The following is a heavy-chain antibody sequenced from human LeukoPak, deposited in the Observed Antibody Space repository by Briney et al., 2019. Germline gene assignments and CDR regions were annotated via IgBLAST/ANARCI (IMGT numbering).Heavy chain of an antibody. V-gene: IGHV4-4*07. Sequence: SETLSLTCTVSGGSISSSYWSWIRQPAGKGLEWIGRIYTSGSTNYNPSLKSRVTMSVDTSKNQFSLKLSSVTAADTAVYYCARDSGYGDYDDYFDYWGQGTLVTVSS. CDR2: IYTSGST. J-gene: IGHJ4*02. CDR1: GGSISSSY. D-gene: IGHD4-17*01. CDR3: ARDSGYGDYDDYFDY.